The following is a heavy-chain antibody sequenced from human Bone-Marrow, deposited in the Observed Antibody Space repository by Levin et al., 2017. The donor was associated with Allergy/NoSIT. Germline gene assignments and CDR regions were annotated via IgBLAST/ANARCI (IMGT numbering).Heavy chain of an antibody. CDR1: GGTFSSYA. J-gene: IGHJ3*02. CDR3: ARDPRGGYQLLYVPAFDI. Sequence: KISCKASGGTFSSYAISWVRQAPGQGLEWMGGIIPIFGTANYAQKFQGRVTITADESTSTAYMELSSLRSEDTAVYYCARDPRGGYQLLYVPAFDIWGQGTMVTVSS. V-gene: IGHV1-69*01. D-gene: IGHD2-2*02. CDR2: IIPIFGTA.